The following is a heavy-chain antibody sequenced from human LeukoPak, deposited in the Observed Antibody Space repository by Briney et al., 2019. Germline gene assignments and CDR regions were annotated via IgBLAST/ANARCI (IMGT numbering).Heavy chain of an antibody. J-gene: IGHJ6*02. Sequence: GGSLRLSCAASGFTFSSYWMSWVRQAPGKGLEWVANIKQDGSEKYYVDSVKGRFTISRDNAKNSLYLRMNSLRAEDTAVYYCARSGRYYDFWSGYYHSYGMDVWGQGTTVTVSS. CDR2: IKQDGSEK. CDR1: GFTFSSYW. V-gene: IGHV3-7*01. CDR3: ARSGRYYDFWSGYYHSYGMDV. D-gene: IGHD3-3*01.